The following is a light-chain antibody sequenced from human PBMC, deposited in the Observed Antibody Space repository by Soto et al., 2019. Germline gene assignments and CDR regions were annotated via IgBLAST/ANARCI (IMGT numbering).Light chain of an antibody. Sequence: DIQLTQSPSFLSASVGDRVTITCRASQGISRYLAWYQQKPGKAPKLLIYAASTLQSGVPSRFSGSGSGPEFTLTISSLQPEDFATYYCQQLNNYPLALTFGGGPKVEIK. CDR3: QQLNNYPLALT. V-gene: IGKV1-9*01. CDR2: AAS. CDR1: QGISRY. J-gene: IGKJ4*01.